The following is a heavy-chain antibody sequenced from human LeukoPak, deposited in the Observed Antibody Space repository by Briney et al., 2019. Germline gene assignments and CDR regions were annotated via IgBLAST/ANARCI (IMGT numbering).Heavy chain of an antibody. CDR3: ATHDGYSSSWYSPPGY. CDR2: ISGSGGST. V-gene: IGHV3-23*01. D-gene: IGHD6-13*01. CDR1: GFTFSSYA. J-gene: IGHJ4*02. Sequence: GGSLRLSCAASGFTFSSYAMSWVRQAPGKGLEWVSAISGSGGSTYYADSVKGRFTISRDNSKNTLYLQMNSLRAEDTAVYHCATHDGYSSSWYSPPGYWGQGTLVTVSS.